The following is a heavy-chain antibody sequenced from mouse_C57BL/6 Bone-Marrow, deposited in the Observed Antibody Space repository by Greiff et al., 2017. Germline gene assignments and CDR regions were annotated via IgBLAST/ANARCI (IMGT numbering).Heavy chain of an antibody. V-gene: IGHV1-15*01. CDR3: TGAYDYEGGY. D-gene: IGHD2-4*01. J-gene: IGHJ2*01. CDR1: GYTFTDYE. Sequence: VQRVESGAELVRPGASVTLSCKASGYTFTDYEMHWVKQTPVHGLEWIGAIDPETGGTAYNQKFKGKAILTADKSSSTAYMELRSLTSEDSAVYYCTGAYDYEGGYWGQGTTLTVSS. CDR2: IDPETGGT.